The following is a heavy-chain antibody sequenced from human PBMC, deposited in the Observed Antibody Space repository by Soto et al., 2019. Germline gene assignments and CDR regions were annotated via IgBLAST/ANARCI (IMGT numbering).Heavy chain of an antibody. CDR3: AEATYYYDSSGYYPFDY. Sequence: PGGSLRLSCAASGFTFSSYAMSWVRQAPGKGLEWVSAISGSGGSTYYADSVKGRFTISRDNSKSTLYLQMNSLRAEDTAVYYCAEATYYYDSSGYYPFDYWGQGALVTVSS. V-gene: IGHV3-23*01. CDR2: ISGSGGST. D-gene: IGHD3-22*01. J-gene: IGHJ4*02. CDR1: GFTFSSYA.